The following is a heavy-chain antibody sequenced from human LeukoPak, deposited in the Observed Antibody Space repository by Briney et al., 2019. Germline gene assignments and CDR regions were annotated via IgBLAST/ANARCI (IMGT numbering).Heavy chain of an antibody. CDR3: ARYYCSGVCYNFDY. V-gene: IGHV4-59*08. Sequence: SETLSLTCTVSGGPISGYVWSWIRQPPGKGLEWIGYIFHSGSTNYNPSLKSRVTISVDTSKNQFSLKLSSVTAADTAVYYCARYYCSGVCYNFDYWGQGTLVTVSS. CDR1: GGPISGYV. CDR2: IFHSGST. D-gene: IGHD2-21*02. J-gene: IGHJ4*02.